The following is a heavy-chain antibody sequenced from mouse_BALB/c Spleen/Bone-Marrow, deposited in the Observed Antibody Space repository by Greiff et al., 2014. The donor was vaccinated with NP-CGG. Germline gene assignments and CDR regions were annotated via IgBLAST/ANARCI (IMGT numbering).Heavy chain of an antibody. Sequence: QVQLQQSGAELVRPGVSVKISCKGSGYTFTDYAMHWVKQSHAKSLEWTGVISTYYGDASYNQKFKGKATMTVDKSSSTAYMELARLTSEDSAIYYCAREVRDDYAMDYWGQGTSVTVSS. J-gene: IGHJ4*01. V-gene: IGHV1S137*01. CDR1: GYTFTDYA. CDR2: ISTYYGDA. D-gene: IGHD2-14*01. CDR3: AREVRDDYAMDY.